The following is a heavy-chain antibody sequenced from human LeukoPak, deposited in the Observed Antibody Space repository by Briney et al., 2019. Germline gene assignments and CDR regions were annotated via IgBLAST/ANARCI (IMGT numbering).Heavy chain of an antibody. CDR3: ARAVPGYSSDY. V-gene: IGHV3-53*01. CDR2: IYSGGST. CDR1: GFTVSSNY. J-gene: IGHJ4*02. D-gene: IGHD5-18*01. Sequence: GGSLRLSCAASGFTVSSNYMSWVRQAPGKGPEWVSVIYSGGSTYYADSVKGRFTISRDNSKNTLYLQMNSLRAEDTAVYYCARAVPGYSSDYWGQGTLVTVSS.